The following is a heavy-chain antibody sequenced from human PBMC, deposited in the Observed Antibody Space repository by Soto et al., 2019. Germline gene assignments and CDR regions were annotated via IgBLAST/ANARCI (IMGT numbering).Heavy chain of an antibody. D-gene: IGHD6-6*01. CDR2: IYSSGST. CDR3: AREDAARIERWFDA. J-gene: IGHJ5*02. Sequence: QVQLQESGPRLVKPSQTLSLSCAVSGGSIISASYSWNWIRQSPGRGLEWIGHIYSSGSTYYNPSLKSRVSISVDTSNNPFSLNLTPRPAADTAVYFCAREDAARIERWFDAWGQGILVTVSS. V-gene: IGHV4-31*11. CDR1: GGSIISASYS.